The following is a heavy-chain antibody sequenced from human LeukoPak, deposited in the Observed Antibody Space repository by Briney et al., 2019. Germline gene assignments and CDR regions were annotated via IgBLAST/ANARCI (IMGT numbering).Heavy chain of an antibody. J-gene: IGHJ4*02. Sequence: GGSLRLSCAASGFTFSSYEMNWVHQAPGKGLEWVSSISSSGDTIYYADSVKGRFTISRDNAKNSLYLQMNSLRAEDTAVYYCAARFDYWGQGTLVTVSS. V-gene: IGHV3-48*03. CDR2: ISSSGDTI. CDR1: GFTFSSYE. CDR3: AARFDY.